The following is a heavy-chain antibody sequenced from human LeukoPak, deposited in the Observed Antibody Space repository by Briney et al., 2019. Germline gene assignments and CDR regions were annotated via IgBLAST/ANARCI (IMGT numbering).Heavy chain of an antibody. J-gene: IGHJ3*01. V-gene: IGHV3-74*01. D-gene: IGHD1-26*01. CDR3: ARSGRGGAFDF. CDR1: GFTLSSYW. Sequence: GGSLRLSCAGSGFTLSSYWMHWVRQAPGKGLVWVSRFYSDGSRTNYADSVKGRFTISGDNAKNTQYLQMNSLRAEETAVYYCARSGRGGAFDFWVQGTMVTVSS. CDR2: FYSDGSRT.